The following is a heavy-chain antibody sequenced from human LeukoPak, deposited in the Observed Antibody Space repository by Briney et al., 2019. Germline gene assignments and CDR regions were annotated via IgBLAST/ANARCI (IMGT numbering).Heavy chain of an antibody. CDR2: IRSKAYGGTT. CDR3: TRGNSGYDFGFLFDY. J-gene: IGHJ4*02. CDR1: GFTFGDYA. V-gene: IGHV3-49*03. Sequence: GGSLRLSCTASGFTFGDYAMSWFRQAPGKGLEWVGFIRSKAYGGTTEYAASVKGRFTISREDSKSIAYLQMNSLKTEDTAVYYCTRGNSGYDFGFLFDYWGQGTLVTVSS. D-gene: IGHD5-12*01.